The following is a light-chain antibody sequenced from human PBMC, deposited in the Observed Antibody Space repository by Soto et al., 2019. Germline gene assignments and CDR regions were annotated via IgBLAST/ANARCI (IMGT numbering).Light chain of an antibody. CDR1: QSVRSSY. J-gene: IGKJ1*01. CDR3: QQYGSSPRT. CDR2: GAS. V-gene: IGKV3-20*01. Sequence: ELVLTQSPGTLSLSPGERATDPSLLSQSVRSSYLAWYQQKPGQAPRLLSCGASSRATGIPDRFSGSGSGTDFTLTISRLEPEDFAVYYCQQYGSSPRTFGQGTKV.